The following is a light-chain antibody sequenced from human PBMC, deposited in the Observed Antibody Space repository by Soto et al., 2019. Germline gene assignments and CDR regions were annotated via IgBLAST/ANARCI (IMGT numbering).Light chain of an antibody. CDR1: SSDFGNYNV. Sequence: QSVLTQPASVSGSPGQSITISCAGTSSDFGNYNVVSWYQQHPGKVPKLIIFEVSKRPSGASNRFSGSRSGNTASLTISGLQAEDEADYYCCLFTGSSSLEVFGTGTKVTVL. V-gene: IGLV2-14*02. J-gene: IGLJ1*01. CDR3: CLFTGSSSLEV. CDR2: EVS.